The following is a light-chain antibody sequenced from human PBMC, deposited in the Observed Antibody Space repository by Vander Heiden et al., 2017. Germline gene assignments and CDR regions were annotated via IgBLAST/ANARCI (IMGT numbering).Light chain of an antibody. J-gene: IGKJ2*01. V-gene: IGKV1-39*01. Sequence: DIKMTQSPSSLPASVGDRVTITCRASQSISNYLNWYQHKSGKAPKLLIFAASSLQSGVPSRFSGSGSGTDFTLTISSLQPEDFATYSCQQSYSYPHTFGRGTKLEIK. CDR3: QQSYSYPHT. CDR1: QSISNY. CDR2: AAS.